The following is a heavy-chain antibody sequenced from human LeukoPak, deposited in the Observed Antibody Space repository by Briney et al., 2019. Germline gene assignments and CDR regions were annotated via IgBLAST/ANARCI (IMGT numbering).Heavy chain of an antibody. D-gene: IGHD3-10*01. CDR2: IYSGGPT. J-gene: IGHJ4*02. V-gene: IGHV3-66*01. Sequence: GGSLRLSCAASRFTVSNNYIAWVRQAPGKGLEWVSVIYSGGPTYYADSVKGRFSLSRDNSKNTLYLQMNSLTDEDTAVYHCARGQFYYGSGTFYPMDSWGQGTLVTVSS. CDR3: ARGQFYYGSGTFYPMDS. CDR1: RFTVSNNY.